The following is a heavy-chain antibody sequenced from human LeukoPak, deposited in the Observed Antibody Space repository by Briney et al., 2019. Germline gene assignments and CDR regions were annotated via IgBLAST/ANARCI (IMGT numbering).Heavy chain of an antibody. CDR1: GFTFSSYE. Sequence: GGSLKLSCAASGFTFSSYEMNWVRQAPGKGLEWVSYISTSGNTIYYADSVKGRFTMSRDNAKKSLFLQMDRLGADDTAVYHCARGPLIAVTGTGYWGQGTLVTVSS. CDR2: ISTSGNTI. CDR3: ARGPLIAVTGTGY. D-gene: IGHD6-19*01. J-gene: IGHJ4*02. V-gene: IGHV3-48*03.